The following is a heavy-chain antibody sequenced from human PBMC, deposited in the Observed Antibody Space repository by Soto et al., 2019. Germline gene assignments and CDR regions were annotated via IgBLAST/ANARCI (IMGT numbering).Heavy chain of an antibody. Sequence: LRLSCAASGFTFSSYAMHWVRQAPGKGLEWVAVISYDGSNKYYADSVKGRFTISRDNSKNTLYLQMNSLRAEDTVVYYCARDLEVRGVLDYWGQGTLVTVSS. D-gene: IGHD3-10*01. J-gene: IGHJ4*02. V-gene: IGHV3-30-3*01. CDR3: ARDLEVRGVLDY. CDR2: ISYDGSNK. CDR1: GFTFSSYA.